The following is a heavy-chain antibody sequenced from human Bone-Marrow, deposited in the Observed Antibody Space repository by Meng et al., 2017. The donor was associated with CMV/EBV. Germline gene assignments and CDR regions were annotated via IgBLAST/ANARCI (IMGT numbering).Heavy chain of an antibody. CDR1: GGSISSYY. V-gene: IGHV4-59*01. J-gene: IGHJ3*02. D-gene: IGHD4-23*01. CDR2: IYYSGST. CDR3: ARDGADSIYGGNEEPDAFEI. Sequence: SETLSLTCTVSGGSISSYYWSWIRQPPGKGLEWIGYIYYSGSTNYNPSLKSRVTISVDTSKNQFSLKLSSVTAADTAVYYCARDGADSIYGGNEEPDAFEIWGQGTMVPVSS.